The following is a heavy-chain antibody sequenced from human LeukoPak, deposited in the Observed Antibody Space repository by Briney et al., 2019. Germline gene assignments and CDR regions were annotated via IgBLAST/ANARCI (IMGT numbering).Heavy chain of an antibody. CDR2: INPSDGST. CDR1: GYTFTSYY. V-gene: IGHV1-46*01. J-gene: IGHJ5*02. Sequence: ASVTVSCKASGYTFTSYYMNWVRQAPGQGLEWMGKINPSDGSTDFAQNFQDRVTMTRDTSTSTVYMELSSLRSEDTAVYYCVRGWWGTDYGWTNWFDPWGQGTLVTVSS. CDR3: VRGWWGTDYGWTNWFDP. D-gene: IGHD4-17*01.